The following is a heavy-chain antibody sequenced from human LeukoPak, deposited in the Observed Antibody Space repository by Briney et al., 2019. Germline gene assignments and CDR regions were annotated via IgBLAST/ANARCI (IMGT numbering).Heavy chain of an antibody. CDR3: ARGSIAAAGETIDY. V-gene: IGHV1-69*04. Sequence: SVKVSCKAPGGTFSSYAISWVRQAPGQGLEWMGRIIPIFGIANYAQKFQGRVTITADKSTSTAYMELSSLRSEDTAVYYCARGSIAAAGETIDYWGQGTLVTVSS. CDR2: IIPIFGIA. CDR1: GGTFSSYA. J-gene: IGHJ4*02. D-gene: IGHD6-13*01.